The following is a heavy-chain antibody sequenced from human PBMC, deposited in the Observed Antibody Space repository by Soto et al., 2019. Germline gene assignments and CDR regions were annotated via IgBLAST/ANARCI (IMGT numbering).Heavy chain of an antibody. CDR2: ISYDGSNK. J-gene: IGHJ6*02. CDR3: ARENYSYYYYGMDV. V-gene: IGHV3-30-3*01. D-gene: IGHD1-7*01. CDR1: GFTFSSYA. Sequence: QVQLVESGGGVVQPGRSPRLSCAASGFTFSSYAMHWVRQAPGKGLEWVAVISYDGSNKYYADSVKGRFTISRDNSKNTLDLQMNSLRAEDTAVYYCARENYSYYYYGMDVWGQGTTVTVSS.